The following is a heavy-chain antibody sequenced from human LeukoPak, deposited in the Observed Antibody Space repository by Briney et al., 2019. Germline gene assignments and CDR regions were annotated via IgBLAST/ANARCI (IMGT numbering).Heavy chain of an antibody. CDR1: GFTFSSYE. V-gene: IGHV3-48*03. CDR3: ARDSTGGYSGYEPHYYYGMDV. D-gene: IGHD5-12*01. CDR2: ISSSGSTK. Sequence: GGSLRLSCAASGFTFSSYEMTWVRQAPGKGLEWVSYISSSGSTKYYADSVKGRFTISRDNAKNSLYLQMNSLRAEDTAVYYCARDSTGGYSGYEPHYYYGMDVWGKGTTVTISS. J-gene: IGHJ6*04.